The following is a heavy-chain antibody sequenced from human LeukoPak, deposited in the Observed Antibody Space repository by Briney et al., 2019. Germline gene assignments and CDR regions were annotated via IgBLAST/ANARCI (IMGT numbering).Heavy chain of an antibody. CDR1: GGSFSGYS. V-gene: IGHV4-30-2*01. Sequence: PSETLSLTCAVYGGSFSGYSWSWIRQPPGKGLEWIGYIYHSGSTYYNPSLKSRVTISVDRSKNQFSLKLSSVTAADTAVYYCARGCSGGSCYPISYYGMDVWGQGTTVTVSS. CDR3: ARGCSGGSCYPISYYGMDV. CDR2: IYHSGST. J-gene: IGHJ6*02. D-gene: IGHD2-15*01.